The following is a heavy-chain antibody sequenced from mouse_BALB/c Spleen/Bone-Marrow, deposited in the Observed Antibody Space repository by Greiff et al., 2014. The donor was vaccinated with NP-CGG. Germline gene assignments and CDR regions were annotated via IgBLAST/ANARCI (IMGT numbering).Heavy chain of an antibody. Sequence: VQLQQSRAELAKPGASVKLSCTASGFNIKDTYMHWVKQRPEQGLEWIGRIDPANGDTKYDPKFQGKATITADTSSNTAYLQLSSLTSEDTAVYYCTKPSFYYGSSYWYFDVWGAGTTVTVSS. V-gene: IGHV14-3*02. D-gene: IGHD1-1*01. CDR2: IDPANGDT. CDR1: GFNIKDTY. CDR3: TKPSFYYGSSYWYFDV. J-gene: IGHJ1*01.